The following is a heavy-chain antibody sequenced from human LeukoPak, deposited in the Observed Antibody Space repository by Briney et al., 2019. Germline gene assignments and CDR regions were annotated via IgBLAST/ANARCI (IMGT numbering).Heavy chain of an antibody. CDR3: AKETFDY. Sequence: GSLRLSCAASGFTFSSYGMHWVRQAPGKGLEWVAVISYDGSNKYYADSVKGRFTISRDNSKNTLYLQMNSLRAEDTAVYYCAKETFDYWGQGTLVTVSS. J-gene: IGHJ4*02. CDR1: GFTFSSYG. CDR2: ISYDGSNK. V-gene: IGHV3-30*18.